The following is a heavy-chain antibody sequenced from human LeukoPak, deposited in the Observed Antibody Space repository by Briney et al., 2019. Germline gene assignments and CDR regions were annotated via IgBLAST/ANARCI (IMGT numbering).Heavy chain of an antibody. Sequence: SETLSRTCAVYGGSFSGYYWSWIRQPPGKGLEWIGEINHSGSTNYNPSLKSRVTISVDTSKSQFYLILSSVTAADTAVYYCAKGSEYQRDAFDIWGQGTMVTVSS. CDR3: AKGSEYQRDAFDI. D-gene: IGHD2-2*01. CDR1: GGSFSGYY. CDR2: INHSGST. J-gene: IGHJ3*02. V-gene: IGHV4-34*01.